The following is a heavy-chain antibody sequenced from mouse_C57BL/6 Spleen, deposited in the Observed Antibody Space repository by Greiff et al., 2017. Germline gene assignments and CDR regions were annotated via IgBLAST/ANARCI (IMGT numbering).Heavy chain of an antibody. CDR2: IDPENGDT. CDR3: SARIYFGSSCPGFAY. V-gene: IGHV14-4*01. CDR1: GFNIKDDY. Sequence: VQLKQSGAELVRPGASVKLSCTASGFNIKDDYMNWVKQRPEQGLEWIGWIDPENGDTEYASKFKGKATITADTSSNTAYLQLSSLTSEDAAVYYCSARIYFGSSCPGFAYWGQGTLVTVSA. D-gene: IGHD1-1*01. J-gene: IGHJ3*01.